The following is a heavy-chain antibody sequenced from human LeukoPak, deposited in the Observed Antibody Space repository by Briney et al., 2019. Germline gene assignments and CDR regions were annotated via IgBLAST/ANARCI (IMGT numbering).Heavy chain of an antibody. D-gene: IGHD3-3*01. Sequence: PGGSLRLSCAASGFTFTSHAVSWVHQAPGKGLKWTSAISGSGDSTYYADSVKGRFTISRDNSRNTVYLHMTRLRAEDTAVYYCARDFWDDFEYFDLWGRGTLVTVSS. CDR1: GFTFTSHA. J-gene: IGHJ2*01. CDR3: ARDFWDDFEYFDL. CDR2: ISGSGDST. V-gene: IGHV3-23*01.